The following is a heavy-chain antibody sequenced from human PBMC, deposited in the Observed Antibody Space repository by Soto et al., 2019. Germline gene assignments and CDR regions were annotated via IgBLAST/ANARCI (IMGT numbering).Heavy chain of an antibody. J-gene: IGHJ5*02. CDR2: IYHSGST. CDR3: ARGGNIVATISGWFDP. V-gene: IGHV4-30-2*01. CDR1: GGSISSGGYS. D-gene: IGHD5-12*01. Sequence: SETLSITCAVSGGSISSGGYSWSWIRQPPGKGLEWIGYIYHSGSTYYNPSLKSRVTISVDRSKNQFSLKLSSVTAADTAVYYCARGGNIVATISGWFDPWGQGTLVTVSS.